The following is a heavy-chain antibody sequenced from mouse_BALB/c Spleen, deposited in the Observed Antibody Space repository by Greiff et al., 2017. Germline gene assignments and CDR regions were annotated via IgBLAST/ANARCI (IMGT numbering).Heavy chain of an antibody. D-gene: IGHD1-2*01. CDR2: INPSTGYT. Sequence: VQLQQSGAELAKPGASVKMSCKASGYTFTSYWMHWVKQRPGQGLEWIGYINPSTGYTEYNQKFKDKATLTADKSSSTAYMQLSSLTSEDSAVYYCAITTATAYAMDYWGQGTSVTVSS. CDR3: AITTATAYAMDY. V-gene: IGHV1-7*01. CDR1: GYTFTSYW. J-gene: IGHJ4*01.